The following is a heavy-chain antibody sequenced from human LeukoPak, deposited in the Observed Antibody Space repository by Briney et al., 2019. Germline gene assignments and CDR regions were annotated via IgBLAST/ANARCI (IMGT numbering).Heavy chain of an antibody. Sequence: SETLSLTCTVSSGSISRYYWSWIRQPPGKGLEWIGYMYYSGNTHYNPSLKSRVTMSVDTSKKQFSLRLTSVSAADTAVYYCARSRDVYNGHALDIWGQGTMVTVSS. CDR1: SGSISRYY. D-gene: IGHD5-24*01. CDR2: MYYSGNT. J-gene: IGHJ3*02. V-gene: IGHV4-59*01. CDR3: ARSRDVYNGHALDI.